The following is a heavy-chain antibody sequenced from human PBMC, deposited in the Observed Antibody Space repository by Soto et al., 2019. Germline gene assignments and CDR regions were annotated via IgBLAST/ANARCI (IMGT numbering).Heavy chain of an antibody. V-gene: IGHV4-38-2*02. CDR3: ARDLRNWVYGGRAWFDP. D-gene: IGHD7-27*01. Sequence: SETLSLTCAVSGYSISSGYYWGWIRQPPGKGLEWIGSIYQSGSTYYNPSLKSRVTISVDTSKNQFSLKLSSVTAADTAVYYCARDLRNWVYGGRAWFDPWGQGTLVTVSS. CDR1: GYSISSGYY. CDR2: IYQSGST. J-gene: IGHJ5*02.